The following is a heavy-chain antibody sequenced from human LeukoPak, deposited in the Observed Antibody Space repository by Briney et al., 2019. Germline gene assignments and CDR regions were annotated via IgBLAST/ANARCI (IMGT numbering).Heavy chain of an antibody. CDR2: IYPGDSDT. D-gene: IGHD6-13*01. CDR1: GCSFTSYW. Sequence: GESLKISCKGSGCSFTSYWIGWVRQMPGKGLEWMGVIYPGDSDTRYSPSFQGQVTISADKSISTAYLQWSSLKASDTAMYYCARQGRIAAAGTDYWGQGTLVTVSS. CDR3: ARQGRIAAAGTDY. V-gene: IGHV5-51*01. J-gene: IGHJ4*02.